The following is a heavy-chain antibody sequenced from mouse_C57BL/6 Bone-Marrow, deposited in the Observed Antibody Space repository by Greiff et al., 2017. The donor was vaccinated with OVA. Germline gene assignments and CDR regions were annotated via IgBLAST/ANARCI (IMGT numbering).Heavy chain of an antibody. V-gene: IGHV3-6*01. CDR3: AREGAYYSTLVYNAMDY. CDR1: GYSIPSGYY. J-gene: IGHJ4*01. CDR2: ISYDGSH. D-gene: IGHD2-5*01. Sequence: EVQLQESGPGLVKPSQSLSLTCSVTGYSIPSGYYWNWIRQFPGNKLEWMGYISYDGSHNSNPSLTNPISITRYTTKNHVLLKLNSVTTEDTATYYCAREGAYYSTLVYNAMDYWGQGTSVTVSS.